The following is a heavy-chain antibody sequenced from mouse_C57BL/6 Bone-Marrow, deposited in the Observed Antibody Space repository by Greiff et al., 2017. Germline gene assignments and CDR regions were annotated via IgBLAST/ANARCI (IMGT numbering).Heavy chain of an antibody. CDR1: GFTFSDFY. CDR2: SRNKANDYKT. CDR3: ARSGYYYGSSYDAMDY. V-gene: IGHV7-1*01. Sequence: EVKLMESGGGLVQSGRSLRLSCATSGFTFSDFYMEWVRQAPGKGLEWIAASRNKANDYKTEYSASVKGRFIVSRDTYQSILYLQMHALRAEDTAIYYCARSGYYYGSSYDAMDYWGQGTSVTVSS. J-gene: IGHJ4*01. D-gene: IGHD1-1*01.